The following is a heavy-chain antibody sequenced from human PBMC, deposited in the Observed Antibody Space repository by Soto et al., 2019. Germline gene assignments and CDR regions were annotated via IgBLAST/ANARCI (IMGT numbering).Heavy chain of an antibody. CDR1: GSSFSSYA. CDR2: ISRYGGIT. J-gene: IGHJ6*02. V-gene: IGHV3-23*01. CDR3: AKGGFWVHYGLDV. D-gene: IGHD3-16*01. Sequence: EVQLLESGGDLVQFGGSLRLSCAASGSSFSSYAMNWVRQAPGKGLEWVSTISRYGGITYYADSVKGRFTISIDNSKNTLSMQMNSLGAEDTAVYYCAKGGFWVHYGLDVWGQGTTVTVSS.